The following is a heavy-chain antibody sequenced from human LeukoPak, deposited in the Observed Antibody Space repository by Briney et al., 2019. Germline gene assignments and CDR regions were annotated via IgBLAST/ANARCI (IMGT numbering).Heavy chain of an antibody. V-gene: IGHV4-59*01. Sequence: SETLSLTCTVSGGSMSGYYWTWIRQPPGKGLEWIAYIHYSGSTNYNPSLKSRVTISIDTSKNQFSLRLNSLTAADTAVYYCARLRGNYFPDYWGQGTLATVSS. J-gene: IGHJ4*02. CDR3: ARLRGNYFPDY. D-gene: IGHD4-11*01. CDR1: GGSMSGYY. CDR2: IHYSGST.